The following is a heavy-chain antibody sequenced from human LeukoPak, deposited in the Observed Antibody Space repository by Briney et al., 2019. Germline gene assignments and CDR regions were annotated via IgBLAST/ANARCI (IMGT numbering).Heavy chain of an antibody. V-gene: IGHV3-7*01. D-gene: IGHD6-19*01. J-gene: IGHJ4*02. CDR1: GFTFSSYW. CDR3: AREGIAVAEYYFDY. Sequence: GSLRLSCAASGFTFSSYWMSWVRQAPGKGPEWVANIKQDGSEKYYVDSVKGRFTISRDNAKNSLYLQMNSLRAEDTAVYYCAREGIAVAEYYFDYWGQGTLVTVSS. CDR2: IKQDGSEK.